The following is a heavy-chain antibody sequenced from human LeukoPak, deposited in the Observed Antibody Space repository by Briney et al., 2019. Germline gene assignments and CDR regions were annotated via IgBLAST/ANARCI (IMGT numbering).Heavy chain of an antibody. CDR3: ATKQWLNS. V-gene: IGHV3-21*01. CDR2: ISSGGDDI. D-gene: IGHD6-19*01. J-gene: IGHJ4*02. Sequence: LEWVSSISSGGDDIYYSDLVKGRFTISRDGAKNSLFLQMSNLRADDTAVYYCATKQWLNSWGQGTRVIVSS.